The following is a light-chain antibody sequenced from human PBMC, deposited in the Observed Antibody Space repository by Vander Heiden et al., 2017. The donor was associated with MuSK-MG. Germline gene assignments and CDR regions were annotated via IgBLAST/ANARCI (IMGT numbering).Light chain of an antibody. Sequence: NFMLAQPHSVSESPGKTVTISCTRSSGSIASYYVQWFQQRPGSAPTTRIYDDNRRPSGVPDRFSCSIDTSSNSASLIISGLKTEDEADYYCQSYDRSNAVVLGGGTKLTVL. CDR2: DDN. V-gene: IGLV6-57*03. J-gene: IGLJ2*01. CDR3: QSYDRSNAVV. CDR1: SGSIASYY.